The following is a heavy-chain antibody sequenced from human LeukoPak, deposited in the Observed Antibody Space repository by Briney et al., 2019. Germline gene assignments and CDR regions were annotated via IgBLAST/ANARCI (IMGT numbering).Heavy chain of an antibody. CDR1: GGSISSYY. CDR3: ARDRIGYCTIGVCYTSTSSSWYWFDP. V-gene: IGHV4-4*07. J-gene: IGHJ5*02. D-gene: IGHD2-8*01. CDR2: IYTSGST. Sequence: SETLSLTCTVPGGSISSYYWSWIRQPAGKGLEWIGRIYTSGSTNYNPSLKSRVTMSVDTSKNQFSLKLSSVTAADTAVYYCARDRIGYCTIGVCYTSTSSSWYWFDPWGQGTLVTVSS.